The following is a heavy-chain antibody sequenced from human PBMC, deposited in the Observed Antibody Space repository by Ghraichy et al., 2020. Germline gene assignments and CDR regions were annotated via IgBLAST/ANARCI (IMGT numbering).Heavy chain of an antibody. CDR1: GGSVSSGSYY. CDR2: IYYSGST. Sequence: SQTLSLTCTVSGGSVSSGSYYWSWIRQPPGKGLEWIGYIYYSGSTNYNPSLKSRVTISVDTSKNQFSLKLSSVTAADTAVYYCARAGKEMAYYYYYMDVWGKGTTVTVSS. D-gene: IGHD5-24*01. CDR3: ARAGKEMAYYYYYMDV. V-gene: IGHV4-61*01. J-gene: IGHJ6*03.